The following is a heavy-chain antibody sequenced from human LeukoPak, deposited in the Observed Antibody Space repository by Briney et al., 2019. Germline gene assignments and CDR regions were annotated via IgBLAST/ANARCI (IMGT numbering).Heavy chain of an antibody. Sequence: SGTLSLTCNVSGVSIRTSTCYWNWIRQSPGKGLEWIGCVSDSGTTKYNPSLKSRVTISVDTSKNHFSLILMSVTAADTAVYYCARGYYEPFQSWGQGTLVTVSS. CDR3: ARGYYEPFQS. V-gene: IGHV4-61*03. CDR1: GVSIRTSTCY. D-gene: IGHD3-22*01. J-gene: IGHJ4*02. CDR2: VSDSGTT.